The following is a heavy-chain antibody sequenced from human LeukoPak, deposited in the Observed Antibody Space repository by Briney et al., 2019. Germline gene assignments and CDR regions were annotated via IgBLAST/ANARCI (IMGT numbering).Heavy chain of an antibody. CDR3: ARDTIATRRMDV. CDR1: GDSISSFY. D-gene: IGHD6-6*01. Sequence: SETLSLTCTVSGDSISSFYWSWIRQPAGKGLEWIGRIYTSGSTNYNPSLKSRVTMSVDTSKNQFSLKLSSVTAADTAVYYCARDTIATRRMDVWGKGITVTVSS. J-gene: IGHJ6*04. CDR2: IYTSGST. V-gene: IGHV4-4*07.